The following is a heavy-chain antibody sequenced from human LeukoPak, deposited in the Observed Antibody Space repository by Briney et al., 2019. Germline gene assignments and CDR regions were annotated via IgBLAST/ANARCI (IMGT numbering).Heavy chain of an antibody. Sequence: GGSLRLSCAASGFTFSSYWMHWVRQAPGKGLVWVSRINSDGSSTSYADSVKGRFTISRDNAKNTLYLQMNSLRAEDTAVYYCARVAPYYYDSSGYYYDCWGQGTLVTVSS. CDR2: INSDGSST. CDR1: GFTFSSYW. D-gene: IGHD3-22*01. V-gene: IGHV3-74*01. J-gene: IGHJ4*02. CDR3: ARVAPYYYDSSGYYYDC.